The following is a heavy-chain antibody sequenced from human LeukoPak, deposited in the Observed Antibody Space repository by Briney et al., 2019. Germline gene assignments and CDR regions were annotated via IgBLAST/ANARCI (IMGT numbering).Heavy chain of an antibody. J-gene: IGHJ3*02. D-gene: IGHD3-10*01. CDR3: ATAPRGRRLTGRDDAFDI. V-gene: IGHV1-24*01. CDR2: LDPEDGET. CDR1: GYTLTELS. Sequence: ASVKVSCKVSGYTLTELSMHWVRQAPGKGLEWMGGLDPEDGETIYAQKFQGRVTMTEDTSTDTAYMELSSLRSEDTAVYYCATAPRGRRLTGRDDAFDIWGQGTMVTVSS.